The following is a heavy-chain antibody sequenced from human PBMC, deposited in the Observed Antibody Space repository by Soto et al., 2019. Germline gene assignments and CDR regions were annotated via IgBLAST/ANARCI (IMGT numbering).Heavy chain of an antibody. V-gene: IGHV4-61*01. D-gene: IGHD3-16*01. CDR2: VHSSGIT. CDR3: ARGLTMGQLPSHFDH. J-gene: IGHJ5*02. CDR1: GGSVSNDNFY. Sequence: SETLSLTCTVSGGSVSNDNFYWSWIRQPPGKGLEWIGYVHSSGITNYNPSLKRRVTISVDTSRNQFSLRLSSVTTADTAVYYCARGLTMGQLPSHFDHWGQGTLVTVSS.